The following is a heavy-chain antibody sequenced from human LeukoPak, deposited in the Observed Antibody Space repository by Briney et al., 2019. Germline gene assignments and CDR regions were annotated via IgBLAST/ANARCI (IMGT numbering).Heavy chain of an antibody. V-gene: IGHV4-59*01. Sequence: SETLSLTCTVSGGSISSYSWGWIRQPPGKGLEWIGYIYYSRSTNYNPSLKSRVTISVDTSKNQFSLKLSSVTAADTAVYYCARVEGFSGWFWFDPWGQGTLVTVSS. CDR3: ARVEGFSGWFWFDP. CDR2: IYYSRST. J-gene: IGHJ5*02. D-gene: IGHD6-19*01. CDR1: GGSISSYS.